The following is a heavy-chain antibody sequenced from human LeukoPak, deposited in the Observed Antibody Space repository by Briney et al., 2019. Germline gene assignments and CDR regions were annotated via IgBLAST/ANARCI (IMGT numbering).Heavy chain of an antibody. CDR3: ARGGSYSRVTGWGFDY. J-gene: IGHJ4*02. Sequence: SETLSLTCAVCGGSFSGYYWIWIRQPPGKGLEWIGEINHSGSTNYNPSLKSRVTISVDTSKNQFSLKLSSVTAADTAVYYCARGGSYSRVTGWGFDYWGQGTLVTVSS. D-gene: IGHD1-26*01. V-gene: IGHV4-34*01. CDR2: INHSGST. CDR1: GGSFSGYY.